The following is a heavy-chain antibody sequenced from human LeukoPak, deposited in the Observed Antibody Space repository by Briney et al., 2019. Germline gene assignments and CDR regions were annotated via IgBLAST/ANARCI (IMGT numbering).Heavy chain of an antibody. V-gene: IGHV3-15*01. Sequence: GGSLRLSCAASGFTFSNAWMSWVRQAPGKGLEWVGRIKSKTDGCTTDYAAPVKGRFIISGDDSKNTLYLQMNSLKTEDTAVYYCTAQNSSSWLYWGQGTLVTVSS. CDR2: IKSKTDGCTT. CDR1: GFTFSNAW. J-gene: IGHJ4*02. CDR3: TAQNSSSWLY. D-gene: IGHD6-13*01.